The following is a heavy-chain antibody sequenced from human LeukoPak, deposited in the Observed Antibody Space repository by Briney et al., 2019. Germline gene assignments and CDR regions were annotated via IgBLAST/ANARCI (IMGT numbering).Heavy chain of an antibody. V-gene: IGHV1-69*13. CDR1: GYIFTSYG. J-gene: IGHJ5*02. CDR2: IIPIFGTA. D-gene: IGHD1-26*01. Sequence: SVKVSCKASGYIFTSYGISWVRQAPGQGLEWMGGIIPIFGTADYTQKFQDRVTITADESTSTAYMELSSLRSEDTAVYYCARWANSGSYYNWFDPWGQGTLVTVSS. CDR3: ARWANSGSYYNWFDP.